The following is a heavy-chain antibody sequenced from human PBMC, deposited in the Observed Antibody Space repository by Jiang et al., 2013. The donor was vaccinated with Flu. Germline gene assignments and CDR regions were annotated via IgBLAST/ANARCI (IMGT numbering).Heavy chain of an antibody. V-gene: IGHV1-18*01. Sequence: SGAEVKKPGASVKVSCKASGYTFTSYGISWVRQAPGQGLEWMGWISAYNGNTNYAQKLQGRVTMTTDTSTSTAYMELRSLRSDDTAVYYCAREYRGSGWNQRARWAFDSLGPRDNGHRSLQ. D-gene: IGHD6-19*01. CDR3: AREYRGSGWNQRARWAFDS. CDR2: ISAYNGNT. CDR1: GYTFTSYG. J-gene: IGHJ3*01.